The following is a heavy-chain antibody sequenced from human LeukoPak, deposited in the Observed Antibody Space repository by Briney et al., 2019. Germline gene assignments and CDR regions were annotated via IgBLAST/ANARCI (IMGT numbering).Heavy chain of an antibody. CDR2: IYYSGST. V-gene: IGHV4-39*07. CDR3: ARGEGLRYFDWLSTYYYYYYYYMDV. CDR1: GGSISSSSYY. J-gene: IGHJ6*03. D-gene: IGHD3-9*01. Sequence: SETLSLTCTVSGGSISSSSYYWGWIRQPPGKGLEWIGSIYYSGSTYYNPSLKSRVTISVDTSKNQFSLKLSSVTAADTAVYYCARGEGLRYFDWLSTYYYYYYYYMDVWGKGTTVTISS.